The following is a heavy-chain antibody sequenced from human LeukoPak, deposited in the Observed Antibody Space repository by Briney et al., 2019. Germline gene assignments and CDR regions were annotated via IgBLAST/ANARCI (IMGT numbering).Heavy chain of an antibody. Sequence: ESSETLSLTCTVSGGSISSSSYYWGWIRQPPGKGLEWIGRIYTSGSTNYNPSLKSRVTMSVDTSKNQFSLKLSSVTAADTAVYYCARTVGDYFDYWGQGTLVTVSS. CDR3: ARTVGDYFDY. D-gene: IGHD4-23*01. J-gene: IGHJ4*02. V-gene: IGHV4-39*07. CDR2: IYTSGST. CDR1: GGSISSSSYY.